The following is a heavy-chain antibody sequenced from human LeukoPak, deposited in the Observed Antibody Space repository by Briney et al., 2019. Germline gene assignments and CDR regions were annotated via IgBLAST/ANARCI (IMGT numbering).Heavy chain of an antibody. CDR3: ASVCSSTSCYSKGLVDY. CDR2: ISSSSSTI. Sequence: GGSLRLSCAASGFTFSSYSTNWVRQAPGKGLEWVSYISSSSSTIYYADSVKGRFTISRDNAKNSLYLQMNSLRAEDTAVYYCASVCSSTSCYSKGLVDYWGQGTLVTVSS. J-gene: IGHJ4*02. V-gene: IGHV3-48*01. CDR1: GFTFSSYS. D-gene: IGHD2-2*01.